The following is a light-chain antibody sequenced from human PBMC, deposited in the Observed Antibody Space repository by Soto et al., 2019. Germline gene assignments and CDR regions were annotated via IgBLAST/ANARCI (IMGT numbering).Light chain of an antibody. J-gene: IGKJ5*01. CDR3: QQYGSSPPIT. CDR2: GAS. V-gene: IGKV3-20*01. Sequence: EIVLAQSPATLSLSPGERATLSCRASQSVSSNFAWYQQTPGQAPRLLIYGASSRATGIPDRFSGSGSGTDFTLTISRLEPEDFAVYYCQQYGSSPPITFGQGTRLEIK. CDR1: QSVSSN.